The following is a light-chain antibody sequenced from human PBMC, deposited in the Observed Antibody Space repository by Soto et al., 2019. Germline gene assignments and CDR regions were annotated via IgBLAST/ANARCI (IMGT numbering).Light chain of an antibody. CDR3: QQYNNWPQGYT. CDR1: QSVLYSSNNKNY. Sequence: DIVMTQSPDSLAVSLGERATINCKSSQSVLYSSNNKNYLAWYQQKPGQPPKLLIYWASTRESGVPDRFSGSGSGTDFTLTISSLQAEDVAVYYCQQYNNWPQGYTFGQGTKLEIK. J-gene: IGKJ2*01. V-gene: IGKV4-1*01. CDR2: WAS.